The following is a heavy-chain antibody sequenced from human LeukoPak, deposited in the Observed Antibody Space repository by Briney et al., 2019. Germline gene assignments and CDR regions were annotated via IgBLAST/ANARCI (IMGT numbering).Heavy chain of an antibody. J-gene: IGHJ4*02. CDR3: ARDPYGDAYAGGLDF. V-gene: IGHV1-2*02. CDR2: INPNSGGT. CDR1: GYSFTGYY. D-gene: IGHD3-16*01. Sequence: ASMKVSCKASGYSFTGYYMHWVRQAPGQGLEWMGWINPNSGGTNYAQKFQGRVTMTRDTSISTAYLDLSSLRSDDTAIYYCARDPYGDAYAGGLDFWGQGTLVTVSS.